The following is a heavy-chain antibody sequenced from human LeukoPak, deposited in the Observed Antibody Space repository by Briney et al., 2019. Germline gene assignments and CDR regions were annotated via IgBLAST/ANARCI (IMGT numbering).Heavy chain of an antibody. V-gene: IGHV1-69*04. CDR1: GGTFSSYA. D-gene: IGHD3-10*01. Sequence: SVKVSCKASGGTFSSYAISWVRQAPGQGLEWMGRIIPILGIANYAQKFQGRVTITADKSTSTAYMELSSLRSEDTAVYYCARSPSDYYGSGSYHWGQGTLVTVSS. CDR2: IIPILGIA. CDR3: ARSPSDYYGSGSYH. J-gene: IGHJ1*01.